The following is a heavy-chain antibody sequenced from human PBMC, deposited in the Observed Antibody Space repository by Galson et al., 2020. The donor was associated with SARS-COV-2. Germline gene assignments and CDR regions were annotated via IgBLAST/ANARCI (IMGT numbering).Heavy chain of an antibody. Sequence: PGGSLRLSCVTSGFTLSTYWIHWIRQAPGKGLEWVSIIKTDGSITRYADSVKGRFTISRDNAKNTVYLQMNSLRDEDTAVYYCVRDISRAPESWGQGTLVTVSS. CDR1: GFTLSTYW. CDR2: IKTDGSIT. CDR3: VRDISRAPES. V-gene: IGHV3-74*01. J-gene: IGHJ5*02. D-gene: IGHD1-20*01.